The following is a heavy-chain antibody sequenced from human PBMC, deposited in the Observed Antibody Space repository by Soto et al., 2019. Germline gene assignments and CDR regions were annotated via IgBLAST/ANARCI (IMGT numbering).Heavy chain of an antibody. Sequence: SETLSLTCAVYGGSFSGHYWSWIRQPPGKGLEWIGEINHSGSTNYNPSLESRVSVSVDTSKNQFSLKVSGVSAADTAVYYCATSQKGYNWNYFDHWGQGALVTVSS. CDR3: ATSQKGYNWNYFDH. CDR1: GGSFSGHY. CDR2: INHSGST. J-gene: IGHJ4*02. V-gene: IGHV4-34*01. D-gene: IGHD1-20*01.